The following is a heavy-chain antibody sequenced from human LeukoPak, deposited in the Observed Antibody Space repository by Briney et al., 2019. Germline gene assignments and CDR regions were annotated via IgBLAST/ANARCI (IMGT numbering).Heavy chain of an antibody. Sequence: GSLRLPCAASGFTVSSNYMSWVRQAPGKGLEWVSVIYSGGSTYYADSVKGRFTISRDNSKNTLYLQMNSLRAEDTAVYYCARLKQGRSGWFDPWGQGTLVTVSS. CDR2: IYSGGST. V-gene: IGHV3-53*01. CDR1: GFTVSSNY. J-gene: IGHJ5*02. CDR3: ARLKQGRSGWFDP.